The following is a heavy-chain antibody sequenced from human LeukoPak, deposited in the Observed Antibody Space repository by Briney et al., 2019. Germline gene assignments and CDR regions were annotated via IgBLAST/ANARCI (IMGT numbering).Heavy chain of an antibody. CDR2: IYTSGST. J-gene: IGHJ3*02. V-gene: IGHV4-4*07. CDR3: ARTKPSIAARTLEAFDI. Sequence: PSETLSLTCTVSGGSISSYYWSWIRQPAGKGLEWIGRIYTSGSTNYNPSLKSRVTMSVDTSKNQFSLKLSSVTAADTAVYYCARTKPSIAARTLEAFDIWGQGTMVTVSS. D-gene: IGHD6-6*01. CDR1: GGSISSYY.